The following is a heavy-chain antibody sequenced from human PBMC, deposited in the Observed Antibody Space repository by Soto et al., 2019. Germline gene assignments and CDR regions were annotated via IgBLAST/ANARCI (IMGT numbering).Heavy chain of an antibody. CDR3: AIHKRYYDILTGYYPYYFDY. CDR2: IYYSGST. V-gene: IGHV4-39*01. Sequence: SETLSLTCTVSGGSISSSSYYWGWIRQPPGKGLEWIGSIYYSGSTYYNPSLKSRVTISVDTSKKQFSLKLSSVTAADTAVYYCAIHKRYYDILTGYYPYYFDYWGQGTLVTVSS. D-gene: IGHD3-9*01. J-gene: IGHJ4*02. CDR1: GGSISSSSYY.